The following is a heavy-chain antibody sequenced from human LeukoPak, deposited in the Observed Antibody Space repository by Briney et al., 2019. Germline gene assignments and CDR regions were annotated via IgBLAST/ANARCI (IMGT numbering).Heavy chain of an antibody. V-gene: IGHV3-23*01. CDR3: SKSKGGSNRYYFES. J-gene: IGHJ4*02. CDR2: ISGSGGSK. CDR1: GFRFNSYV. D-gene: IGHD1-14*01. Sequence: GGSLRLSCAASGFRFNSYVMSWVRQAPGKGLEWVSSISGSGGSKYYPDSVKGRFTISRDTSRNTLYLQMSSLRAEDTAVYYCSKSKGGSNRYYFESWGQGTLVTVSS.